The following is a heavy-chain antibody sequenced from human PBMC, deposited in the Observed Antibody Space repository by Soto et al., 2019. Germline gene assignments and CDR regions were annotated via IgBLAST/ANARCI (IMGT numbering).Heavy chain of an antibody. CDR1: GTSISSTYW. CDR3: ARLGGHCSSSTCFGFYVMDV. CDR2: IYHSGTT. V-gene: IGHV4-4*02. D-gene: IGHD2-2*01. Sequence: SETLSLTCVVSGTSISSTYWWTWVRQAPGKGLEWIGEIYHSGTTHYNPSLKSRVTISIDTSKNQFSLILTSVTAADTAVYYCARLGGHCSSSTCFGFYVMDVWGQGTTVTVSS. J-gene: IGHJ6*02.